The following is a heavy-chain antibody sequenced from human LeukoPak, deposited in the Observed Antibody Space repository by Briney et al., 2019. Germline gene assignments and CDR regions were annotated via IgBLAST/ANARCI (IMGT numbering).Heavy chain of an antibody. D-gene: IGHD5-24*01. J-gene: IGHJ4*02. Sequence: ASVKVSCKASGYTFTSYFMHWVRQAPGQGLEWMGIINLSGGTTTYAQKFQGRVTMTRDTSTGTVYMELSSLRSEDTAVYYCARDGRRRDGYNWMYYFDYWGQGTLVTVSS. CDR1: GYTFTSYF. V-gene: IGHV1-46*01. CDR3: ARDGRRRDGYNWMYYFDY. CDR2: INLSGGTT.